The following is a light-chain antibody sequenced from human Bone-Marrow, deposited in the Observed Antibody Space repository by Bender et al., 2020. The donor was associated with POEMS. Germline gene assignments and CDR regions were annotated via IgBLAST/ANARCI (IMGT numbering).Light chain of an antibody. Sequence: QSALTQPASVSGSPGQSITISYTGSNYDVGSDSLVSWYQRHPGKAPRLLINGVNRRPSGVSDRFSGSKSGNTAFLTISELQEVDEADYYCCTEDTCTNTYVFGTGTKVTV. CDR1: NYDVGSDSL. J-gene: IGLJ1*01. CDR2: GVN. V-gene: IGLV2-23*02. CDR3: CTEDTCTNTYV.